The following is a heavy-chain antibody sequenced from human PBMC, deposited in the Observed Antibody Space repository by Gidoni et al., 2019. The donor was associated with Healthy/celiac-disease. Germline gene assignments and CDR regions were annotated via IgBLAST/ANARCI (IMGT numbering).Heavy chain of an antibody. V-gene: IGHV1-69*06. D-gene: IGHD3-10*01. CDR3: ARGSYGSGSYWFYMDV. J-gene: IGHJ6*03. CDR1: GGTFSSYA. Sequence: QVQLVQSGAEVKKPGSSVKVSCKASGGTFSSYAISWVRQAPGQGLGWMGGIIPIFGTANYAQKFKGRVTMTADKSTSTAYMERSSLRSEDTAVYYCARGSYGSGSYWFYMDVWGKGTTVTVSS. CDR2: IIPIFGTA.